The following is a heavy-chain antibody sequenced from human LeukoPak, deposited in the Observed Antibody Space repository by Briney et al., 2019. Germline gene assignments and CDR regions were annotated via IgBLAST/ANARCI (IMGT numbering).Heavy chain of an antibody. CDR2: TSNDGSNK. Sequence: GGSLRLSCEASGFTFRVYWMSWVRQAPGQGLEWVSLTSNDGSNKYYAVSVKGRFTISRDNTKNTLYLQMNSLRTEDTAVYYCAKDMGYTFGHAFDYWGQGTLVTVSS. V-gene: IGHV3-30*18. J-gene: IGHJ4*02. CDR1: GFTFRVYW. CDR3: AKDMGYTFGHAFDY. D-gene: IGHD5-18*01.